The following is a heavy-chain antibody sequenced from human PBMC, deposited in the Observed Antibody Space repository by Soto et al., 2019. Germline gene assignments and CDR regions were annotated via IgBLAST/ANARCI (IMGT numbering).Heavy chain of an antibody. CDR1: GFSFSFYW. J-gene: IGHJ4*02. CDR3: ARDEAIDY. Sequence: TGRSLRLSCAASGFSFSFYWMSWVRHAPGKGLEGVANIKQDGGTQYYVDSVKGRFTISRDNAKNSLYLQMNNLRADDTAVYYCARDEAIDYWGQGTLVTVSS. V-gene: IGHV3-7*03. CDR2: IKQDGGTQ.